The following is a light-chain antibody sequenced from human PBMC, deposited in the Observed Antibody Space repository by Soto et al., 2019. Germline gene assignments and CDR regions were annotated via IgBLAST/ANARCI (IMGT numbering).Light chain of an antibody. CDR2: KAS. J-gene: IGKJ1*01. CDR1: QSIDSW. V-gene: IGKV1-5*03. Sequence: IQMTQSPSTLSASVGDRVTIVCRASQSIDSWLAWYQQKPGKAPKLLIYKASNLESGVPSRFTGSGSGTEFTLTISSLQPDDFATYYCQQYNSWTFGQGTKVDIK. CDR3: QQYNSWT.